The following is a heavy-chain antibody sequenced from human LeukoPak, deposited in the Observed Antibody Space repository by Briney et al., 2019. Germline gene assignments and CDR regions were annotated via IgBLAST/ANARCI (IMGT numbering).Heavy chain of an antibody. J-gene: IGHJ6*03. V-gene: IGHV1-46*01. Sequence: ASVKVSCKASGYTFTSYYMHWVRQAPGQGLEWMGIINPSGGSTSYAQKFQGRVTITADESTSTAYMELSSLRSEDTAVYYCAREGPRRIVVVPAHYYYYMDVWGKGTTVTVSS. CDR2: INPSGGST. D-gene: IGHD2-2*01. CDR1: GYTFTSYY. CDR3: AREGPRRIVVVPAHYYYYMDV.